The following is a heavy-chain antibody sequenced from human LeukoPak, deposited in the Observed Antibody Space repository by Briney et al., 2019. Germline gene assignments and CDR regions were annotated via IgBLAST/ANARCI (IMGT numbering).Heavy chain of an antibody. CDR2: ISPTGSDI. Sequence: GGSLRLSCAASGFTFSDFYMTWIRQAPGKGLECLSYISPTGSDISYADSVKGRFTISRDNAKNSLYLQMNSLRDDDTAVYYCTRDPRLTDYWGQGTLVTVSS. CDR3: TRDPRLTDY. V-gene: IGHV3-11*04. CDR1: GFTFSDFY. J-gene: IGHJ4*02.